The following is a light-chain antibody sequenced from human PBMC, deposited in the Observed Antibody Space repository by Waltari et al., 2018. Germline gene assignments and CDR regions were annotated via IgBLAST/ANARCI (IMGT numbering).Light chain of an antibody. CDR2: WAS. Sequence: DIVMTQSPDSLAVSLGERATINCKSSQSVLYSSNNKNYLAWYQQKPGQPPKLLIYWASTRESGVPDRFSGSGSGTDFTLTISSLPAEDVAVYYCQQYSSTPLTFGQGTKVEIK. J-gene: IGKJ1*01. V-gene: IGKV4-1*01. CDR1: QSVLYSSNNKNY. CDR3: QQYSSTPLT.